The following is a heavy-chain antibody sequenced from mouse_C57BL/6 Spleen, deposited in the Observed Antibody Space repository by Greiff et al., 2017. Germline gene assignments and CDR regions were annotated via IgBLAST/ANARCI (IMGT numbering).Heavy chain of an antibody. CDR2: ISSGSSTI. Sequence: EVKLVESGGGLVQPGGSLKLSCAASGFPFSDSGMHWVRPAPEKGLAWVAYISSGSSTIYSASPVKGRCTTSRDKAKNTLFLQMTSLRSEDTAMYYGARPGTEAMDDWGKGTSVTVAS. V-gene: IGHV5-17*01. CDR3: ARPGTEAMDD. J-gene: IGHJ4*01. CDR1: GFPFSDSG. D-gene: IGHD4-1*01.